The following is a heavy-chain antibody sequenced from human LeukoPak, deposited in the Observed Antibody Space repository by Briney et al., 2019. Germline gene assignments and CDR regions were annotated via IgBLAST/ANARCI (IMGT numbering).Heavy chain of an antibody. CDR3: ARILDLVTTKTIDY. CDR1: GVSMSSSSYY. Sequence: SETLSLTCTVSGVSMSSSSYYWAWIRQSPGKGLEWIGSVYYSGTTHYESSLKSRVSISIYTSKTQFALKVNSVTVADTAVYYCARILDLVTTKTIDYWGQGSLVIVSS. CDR2: VYYSGTT. V-gene: IGHV4-39*06. D-gene: IGHD2-21*02. J-gene: IGHJ4*02.